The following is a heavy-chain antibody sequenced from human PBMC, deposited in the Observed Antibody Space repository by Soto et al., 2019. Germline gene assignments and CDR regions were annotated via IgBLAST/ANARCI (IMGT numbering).Heavy chain of an antibody. D-gene: IGHD5-12*01. Sequence: VQLLESGGGLVQPGGSLRLSCAASGFTFSSYAMSWVRQAPGKGLEWIGYIYYSGSTYYNPSLKSRVTISVDTSKNQFSLKLSSVTAADTAVYYCARGRGGYDENYYYYGMDVWGQGTTVTVSS. J-gene: IGHJ6*02. V-gene: IGHV4-30-4*08. CDR3: ARGRGGYDENYYYYGMDV. CDR2: IYYSGST. CDR1: GFTFSSYA.